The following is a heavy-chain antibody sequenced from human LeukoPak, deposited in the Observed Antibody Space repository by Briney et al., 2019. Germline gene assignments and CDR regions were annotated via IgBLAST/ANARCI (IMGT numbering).Heavy chain of an antibody. J-gene: IGHJ4*02. D-gene: IGHD3-9*01. CDR2: ISWDGGTT. CDR1: GFTFDDYA. V-gene: IGHV3-43D*03. Sequence: PGGSLRLSCAASGFTFDDYAMHWVRQPPGMGLEWVSLISWDGGTTYYADSVKGRFTISRDNSKNSLYLQMSSLRAEDTALYYCAKDMTGPTDYWGQGTLVTVSS. CDR3: AKDMTGPTDY.